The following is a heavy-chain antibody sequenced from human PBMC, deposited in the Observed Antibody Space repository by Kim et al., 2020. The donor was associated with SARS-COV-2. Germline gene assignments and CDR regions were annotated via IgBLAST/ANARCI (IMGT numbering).Heavy chain of an antibody. Sequence: ASVKVSCKASGYTFTSYDINWVRQATGQGLEWMGWMNPNSGNTGYAQKFQGRVTMTRNTSISTAYMELSSLRSEDTAVYYCARVDSSSWYPINWGQGTLVTVSS. V-gene: IGHV1-8*01. J-gene: IGHJ4*02. CDR1: GYTFTSYD. D-gene: IGHD6-13*01. CDR3: ARVDSSSWYPIN. CDR2: MNPNSGNT.